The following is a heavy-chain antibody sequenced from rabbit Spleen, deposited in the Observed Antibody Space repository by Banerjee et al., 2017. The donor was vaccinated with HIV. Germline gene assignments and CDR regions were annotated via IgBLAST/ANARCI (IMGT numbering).Heavy chain of an antibody. CDR1: GFDLNNYNY. V-gene: IGHV1S45*01. J-gene: IGHJ6*01. D-gene: IGHD8-1*01. CDR2: IYGGSSGST. CDR3: ARDTGSSFSSYGMDL. Sequence: QEQLEESGGGLVKPEGSLTLTCKTSGFDLNNYNYICWVRQAPGKGLEWIACIYGGSSGSTYYASWAKGRFTISKTSSTTVTLQMTSLTAADTATYFCARDTGSSFSSYGMDLWGPGTLVTVS.